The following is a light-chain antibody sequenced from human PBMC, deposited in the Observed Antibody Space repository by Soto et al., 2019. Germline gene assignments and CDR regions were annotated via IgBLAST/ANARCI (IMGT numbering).Light chain of an antibody. V-gene: IGKV1-27*01. Sequence: DIQMTQSPSSLPASVGDRVTITCRASQGIGNYLVWYQQKPGKVPKLLIYGASILQSGVPSRFSGSGSGTYFTLTIRSLQPEDAATYYCQKYDTVPWTFGQGTKVESK. CDR2: GAS. CDR3: QKYDTVPWT. J-gene: IGKJ1*01. CDR1: QGIGNY.